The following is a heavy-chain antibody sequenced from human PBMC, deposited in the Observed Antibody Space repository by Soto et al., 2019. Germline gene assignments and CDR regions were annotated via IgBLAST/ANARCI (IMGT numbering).Heavy chain of an antibody. Sequence: EVQLVVSGGGLVQPGGSLRLSCAASAFSFGDHYMDWVRQAPGKGLEWVGRTRNQAASYTTKYAASVTGRFTISRDDSHTTLDLQMNSLITEDAAVDYCARERYCSDTNCVRGFDIWGQGTMVTVSS. CDR3: ARERYCSDTNCVRGFDI. J-gene: IGHJ3*02. D-gene: IGHD2-2*01. CDR2: TRNQAASYTT. CDR1: AFSFGDHY. V-gene: IGHV3-72*01.